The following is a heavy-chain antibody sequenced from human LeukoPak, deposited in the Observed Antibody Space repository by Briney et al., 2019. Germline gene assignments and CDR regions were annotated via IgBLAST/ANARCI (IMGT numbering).Heavy chain of an antibody. V-gene: IGHV3-7*04. CDR3: ARENAHPTNWFDP. D-gene: IGHD2-2*01. Sequence: TGGSLRLSCAISGFTFSSYWMSWVRQAPGKGLEWVANIKQDGSEKYYVDSVKGRFTISRDNAKKSLYLQMNSLRAEDTAVYYCARENAHPTNWFDPWGQGTLVTVSS. J-gene: IGHJ5*02. CDR2: IKQDGSEK. CDR1: GFTFSSYW.